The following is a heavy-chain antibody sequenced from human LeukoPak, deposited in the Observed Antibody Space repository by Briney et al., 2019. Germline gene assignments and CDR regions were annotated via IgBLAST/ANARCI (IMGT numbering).Heavy chain of an antibody. V-gene: IGHV4-34*01. CDR2: INHSGST. D-gene: IGHD1-26*01. Sequence: SETLSLTCAVYGGSFSGYYWSWIRQPPGKGLEWIGEINHSGSTNYNPSLKSRVTISVDTSKNQFSLKLSSVTAADTAVYYCARSIGSPKGSWGQGTLVTVSS. CDR3: ARSIGSPKGS. J-gene: IGHJ5*02. CDR1: GGSFSGYY.